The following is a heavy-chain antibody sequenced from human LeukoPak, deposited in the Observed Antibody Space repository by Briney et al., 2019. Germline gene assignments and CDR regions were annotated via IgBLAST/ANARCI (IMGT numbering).Heavy chain of an antibody. CDR3: ASPYSSTFIEYFQH. J-gene: IGHJ1*01. Sequence: SETLSLTCTVSGGSISSYYWSWIRQPPGKGLEWIAYIYYSGSTNYNPSLKSRVTISVDTSKNQFSLKLSSVSAADTAVYYCASPYSSTFIEYFQHWGQGTLVTVSS. CDR2: IYYSGST. V-gene: IGHV4-59*08. D-gene: IGHD6-19*01. CDR1: GGSISSYY.